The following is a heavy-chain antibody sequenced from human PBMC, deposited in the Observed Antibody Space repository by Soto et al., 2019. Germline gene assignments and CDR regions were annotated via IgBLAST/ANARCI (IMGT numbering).Heavy chain of an antibody. V-gene: IGHV4-31*03. CDR1: GGYIISGGYY. CDR3: ARRGLGSYLFYP. D-gene: IGHD1-26*01. Sequence: QVQLQESGPGLVKPSQTLSLTCTVSGGYIISGGYYWSWIRQHPGKGLEWIGNIYYSGSTYYNPSLKSRVTISVDTSKHQFYLQLSSVTAADTAVYFCARRGLGSYLFYPWGQGTLGTVSS. CDR2: IYYSGST. J-gene: IGHJ5*02.